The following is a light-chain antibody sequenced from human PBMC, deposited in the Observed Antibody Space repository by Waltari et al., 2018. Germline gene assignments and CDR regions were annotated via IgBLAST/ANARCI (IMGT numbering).Light chain of an antibody. J-gene: IGLJ3*02. CDR1: SSDIGDNY. V-gene: IGLV1-51*02. Sequence: QSVLTQPPSVSAAPGQRFTISCSGSSSDIGDNYVSWYQQLPAIAPKLLVYENDNRPSEIPDRFSASKSGTSATLANTGLQTGDEANYYCATWDSNLRAEVFGGGTKLTVL. CDR2: END. CDR3: ATWDSNLRAEV.